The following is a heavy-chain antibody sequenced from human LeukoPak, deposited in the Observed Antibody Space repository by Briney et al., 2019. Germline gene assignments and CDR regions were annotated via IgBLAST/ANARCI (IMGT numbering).Heavy chain of an antibody. J-gene: IGHJ3*02. CDR3: ATLWLYAYGKELLRGAFDI. Sequence: GASVKVSCKASGGTFSSYAISWVRQAPGQGLEWMGGIIPIFGTANYAQKFQGRVTITTDESTSTAYMELSSLRSEDTAVYYCATLWLYAYGKELLRGAFDIWGQGTMVTVSS. D-gene: IGHD1-26*01. V-gene: IGHV1-69*05. CDR1: GGTFSSYA. CDR2: IIPIFGTA.